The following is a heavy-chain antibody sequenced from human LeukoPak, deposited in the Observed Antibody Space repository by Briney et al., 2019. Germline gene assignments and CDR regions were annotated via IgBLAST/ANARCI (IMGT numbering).Heavy chain of an antibody. V-gene: IGHV1-69*04. CDR1: GGTFSSYA. J-gene: IGHJ6*02. CDR2: IIPILGIA. D-gene: IGHD3-10*01. CDR3: ARIQTGGIRAYYYGSGPPGGMDV. Sequence: ASVKVSCKASGGTFSSYAISWVRQAPGQELEWMGRIIPILGIANYAQKFQGRVTITADKSTSTAYMELSSLRSEDTAVYYCARIQTGGIRAYYYGSGPPGGMDVWGQGTTVTVSS.